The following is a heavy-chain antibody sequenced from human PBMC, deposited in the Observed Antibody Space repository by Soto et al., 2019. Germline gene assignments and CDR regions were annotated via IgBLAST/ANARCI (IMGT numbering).Heavy chain of an antibody. J-gene: IGHJ5*01. D-gene: IGHD2-8*01. CDR1: GDSISTYY. CDR3: VRLIGNSWLDC. V-gene: IGHV4-59*12. CDR2: IYYSGST. Sequence: PSETLSLTCTVSGDSISTYYWSWIRQPPGKGLEWIGYIYYSGSTNYNPSLKSRVTISVDTSKNQFSLKLSSVTPEDTAVYYCVRLIGNSWLDCWGQGTLVTVSS.